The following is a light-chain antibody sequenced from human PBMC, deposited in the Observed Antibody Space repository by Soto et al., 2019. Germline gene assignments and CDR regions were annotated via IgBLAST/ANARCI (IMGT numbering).Light chain of an antibody. CDR3: SSYAGSDNYV. Sequence: QSVLTQPPSASGSPGHSVTISCAGTSSDVGGYDYVSWYQQHPGKAPKLIIYEVSERPSGVPDRFSGSKSGNTASLTVSGLQAEDGADYYCSSYAGSDNYVFGTGTKVTVL. V-gene: IGLV2-8*01. J-gene: IGLJ1*01. CDR1: SSDVGGYDY. CDR2: EVS.